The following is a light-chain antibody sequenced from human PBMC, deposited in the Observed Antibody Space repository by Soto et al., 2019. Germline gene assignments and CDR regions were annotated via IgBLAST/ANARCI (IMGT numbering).Light chain of an antibody. V-gene: IGKV3-20*01. Sequence: EIVLTQSPGILSLSRGERATLSCRASQRVSSSYLAWYQQKRGQAPRLLIYGTSTTATRIPNRFSGSGSGTEFSLPISSLEPEDYAVYYYQQYVSSRPWTFGQGTKVELK. CDR2: GTS. CDR1: QRVSSSY. J-gene: IGKJ1*01. CDR3: QQYVSSRPWT.